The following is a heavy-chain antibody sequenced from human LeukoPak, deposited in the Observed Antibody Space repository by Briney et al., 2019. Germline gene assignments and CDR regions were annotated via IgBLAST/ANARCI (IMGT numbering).Heavy chain of an antibody. Sequence: ASVKVSCKASGGSFSSYTISWVRQAPGQGLEWMGGIIPILGIANYAQKFQGRVTITADKSTSTAYMELSSLRSEDTAVYYCAREPLSGSYYFDYWGQGTLVTVSS. D-gene: IGHD1-26*01. CDR2: IIPILGIA. V-gene: IGHV1-69*10. CDR3: AREPLSGSYYFDY. CDR1: GGSFSSYT. J-gene: IGHJ4*02.